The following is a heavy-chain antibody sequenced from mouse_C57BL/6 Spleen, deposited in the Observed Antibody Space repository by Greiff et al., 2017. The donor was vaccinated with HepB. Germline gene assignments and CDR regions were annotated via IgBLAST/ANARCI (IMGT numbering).Heavy chain of an antibody. D-gene: IGHD1-1*01. V-gene: IGHV5-4*01. CDR1: GFTFSSYA. J-gene: IGHJ4*01. CDR2: ISDGGSYT. CDR3: ARDQGFYYGSFYAMDY. Sequence: EVKVVESGGGLVKPGGSLKLSCAASGFTFSSYAMSWVRQTPEKRLEWVATISDGGSYTYYPDNVKGRFTISRDNAKNNLYLQMSHLKSEDTAMYYCARDQGFYYGSFYAMDYWGQGTSVTVSS.